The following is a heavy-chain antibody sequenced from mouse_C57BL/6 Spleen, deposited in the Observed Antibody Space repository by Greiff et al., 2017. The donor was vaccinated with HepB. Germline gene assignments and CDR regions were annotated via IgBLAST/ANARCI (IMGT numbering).Heavy chain of an antibody. CDR3: ARDAYYSNYDV. D-gene: IGHD2-5*01. V-gene: IGHV5-4*01. CDR2: ISDGGSYT. Sequence: DVQLVESGGGLVKPGGSLKLSCAASGFTFSSYAMSWVRQTPEKRLEWVATISDGGSYTYYPDNVKGRFTISRDNAKNNLYLQMSHLKSEDTAMYSCARDAYYSNYDVWGTGTTVTVSS. CDR1: GFTFSSYA. J-gene: IGHJ1*03.